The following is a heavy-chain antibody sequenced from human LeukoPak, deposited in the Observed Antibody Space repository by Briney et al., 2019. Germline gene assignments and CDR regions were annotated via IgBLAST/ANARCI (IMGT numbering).Heavy chain of an antibody. CDR1: GGSFSGYY. CDR3: ARDIITGPPRFDY. D-gene: IGHD1-14*01. Sequence: SETLSLTCAVYGGSFSGYYWSWIRQPPGKGLEWIGEINHSGSTNYNPSLKSRVTISVGTSKNQFSLKLSSVTAADTAVYYCARDIITGPPRFDYWGQGTLVTVSS. CDR2: INHSGST. J-gene: IGHJ4*02. V-gene: IGHV4-34*01.